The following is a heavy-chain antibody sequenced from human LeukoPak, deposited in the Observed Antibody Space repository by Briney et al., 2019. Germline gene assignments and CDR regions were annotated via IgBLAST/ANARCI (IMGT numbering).Heavy chain of an antibody. V-gene: IGHV4-34*01. CDR3: AGRTTYDSSGYYYGDDAFDI. CDR2: INHSGST. CDR1: GGSYSGYY. J-gene: IGHJ3*02. D-gene: IGHD3-22*01. Sequence: SETLSLTCAVYGGSYSGYYWSWIRQPPGKGLEWIGEINHSGSTNYNPSLKSRVTIPVDTSKNQFSLKLSSVTAADTAVYYCAGRTTYDSSGYYYGDDAFDIWGQGTMVTVSS.